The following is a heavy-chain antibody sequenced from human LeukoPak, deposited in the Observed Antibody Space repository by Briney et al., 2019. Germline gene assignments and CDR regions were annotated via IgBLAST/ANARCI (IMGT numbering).Heavy chain of an antibody. V-gene: IGHV3-23*01. Sequence: PGGSLRLSCAASGFTFSNYAMSWVRQAPGKGLEWVSTISGGGGSTFYADSVRGRLTISRDNSKNTLYLQVNSLRAEDTAVYYCAKDYSGSYYYFDYWGQGTLVTVSS. CDR2: ISGGGGST. CDR3: AKDYSGSYYYFDY. D-gene: IGHD1-26*01. CDR1: GFTFSNYA. J-gene: IGHJ4*02.